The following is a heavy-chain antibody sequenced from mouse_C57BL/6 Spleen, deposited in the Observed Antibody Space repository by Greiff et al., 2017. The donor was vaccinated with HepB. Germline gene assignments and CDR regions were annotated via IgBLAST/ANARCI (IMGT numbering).Heavy chain of an antibody. Sequence: VKLVESGAELARPGASVKMSCKASGYTFTSYTMHWVKQRPGQGLEWIGYINPDSGYTKYNQKFKDKATLTADKSSSTAYMQLSSLTSEDSAVYYCARTDYDRTGPFDYWGQGTTLTVSS. J-gene: IGHJ2*01. CDR1: GYTFTSYT. CDR3: ARTDYDRTGPFDY. D-gene: IGHD2-4*01. V-gene: IGHV1-4*01. CDR2: INPDSGYT.